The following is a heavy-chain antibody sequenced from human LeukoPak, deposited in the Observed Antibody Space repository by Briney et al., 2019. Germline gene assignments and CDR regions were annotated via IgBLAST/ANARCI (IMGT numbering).Heavy chain of an antibody. CDR2: ISGSGKST. CDR3: ARNYYDSSAYYYFDY. J-gene: IGHJ4*02. D-gene: IGHD3-22*01. Sequence: PGGSLRLSCAASGFTFSSYAMSWVRQAPGKGLEWVSAISGSGKSTYYADSVKGRFTISRDNSKNTLYLQMNSLRAEDTAVYYCARNYYDSSAYYYFDYWGQGTQVTVSS. V-gene: IGHV3-23*01. CDR1: GFTFSSYA.